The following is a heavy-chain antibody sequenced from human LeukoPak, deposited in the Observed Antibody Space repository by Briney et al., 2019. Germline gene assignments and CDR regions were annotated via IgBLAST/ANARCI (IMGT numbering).Heavy chain of an antibody. J-gene: IGHJ4*02. CDR2: ISYDGSYK. D-gene: IGHD7-27*01. CDR1: GFTFSSYG. V-gene: IGHV3-30*03. Sequence: PGTSLRLSCAASGFTFSSYGMHWVRQAPGKGLEWVAVISYDGSYKYYADSVKGRFTISRDNSKNTLYLQVNSLRAEDTAVYYCASGDFDADYWGQGTLVTVSS. CDR3: ASGDFDADY.